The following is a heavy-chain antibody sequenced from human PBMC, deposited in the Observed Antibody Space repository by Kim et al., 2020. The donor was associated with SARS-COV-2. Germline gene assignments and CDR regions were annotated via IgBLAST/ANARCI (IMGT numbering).Heavy chain of an antibody. CDR2: IIPTLDIP. D-gene: IGHD4-17*01. J-gene: IGHJ5*02. V-gene: IGHV1-69*04. CDR1: GGTFSSYA. Sequence: SVKVSCKASGGTFSSYAISWVRQAPGQGLEWVGMIIPTLDIPNYAQKFQGRVTINADTSTNTVFLALRSLRADDTATYFCARDIYSDYSGFDLWGQGTLVSVSS. CDR3: ARDIYSDYSGFDL.